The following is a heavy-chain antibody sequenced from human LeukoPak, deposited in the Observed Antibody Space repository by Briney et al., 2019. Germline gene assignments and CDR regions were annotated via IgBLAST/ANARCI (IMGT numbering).Heavy chain of an antibody. D-gene: IGHD1-26*01. CDR2: ISYDGSNK. CDR1: GFTFSSYG. CDR3: AKSGSYDKIPYYFDY. J-gene: IGHJ4*02. V-gene: IGHV3-30*18. Sequence: GGSLRLSCAASGFTFSSYGMHWVRQAPGKGLEWVAVISYDGSNKYYADSVKGRLTISRDNSKNTLYLQMNSLRAEDTAVYYCAKSGSYDKIPYYFDYWGQGTLVTVSS.